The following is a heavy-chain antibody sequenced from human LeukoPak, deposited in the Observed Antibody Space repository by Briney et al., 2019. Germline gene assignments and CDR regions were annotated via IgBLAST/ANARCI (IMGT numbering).Heavy chain of an antibody. D-gene: IGHD5-12*01. V-gene: IGHV4-61*02. CDR2: IYTSGST. Sequence: SETLSLTCTVSGGSISSSSYFWSWIRQPAGKGLEWIGRIYTSGSTNYNPSLKSRVTISPDTSKNQFSLKLSSVTAADTAVYYCARELAGYGKLDYWGQGILVTVSS. CDR3: ARELAGYGKLDY. CDR1: GGSISSSSYF. J-gene: IGHJ4*02.